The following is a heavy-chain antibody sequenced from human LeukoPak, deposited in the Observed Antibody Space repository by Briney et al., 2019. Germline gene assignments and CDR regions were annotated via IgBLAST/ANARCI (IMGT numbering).Heavy chain of an antibody. CDR3: ASLVGVVGASHRAYYFDY. Sequence: SETLSLTCAVYGGSFSGYYWSWIRQPPGKGLEWIGEINHSGSTNYNPSLKSRVTISVDTSKNQFSLKLSSVTAADTAVYYGASLVGVVGASHRAYYFDYWGQGTLVTVSS. CDR2: INHSGST. V-gene: IGHV4-34*01. CDR1: GGSFSGYY. J-gene: IGHJ4*02. D-gene: IGHD1-26*01.